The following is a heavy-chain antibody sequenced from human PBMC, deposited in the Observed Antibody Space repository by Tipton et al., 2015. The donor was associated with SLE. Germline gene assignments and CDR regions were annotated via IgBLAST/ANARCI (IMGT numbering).Heavy chain of an antibody. Sequence: TLSLTCSVSGGSISSYFWTWIRQPPGKGLEWIGHIFYTGSTTYNPSLKSRVTISVDTSKSQIFLSLNSVTAADTALYYCARLISAYDCNFDYWGQGTLVTVSS. J-gene: IGHJ4*02. CDR3: ARLISAYDCNFDY. V-gene: IGHV4-59*07. D-gene: IGHD5-12*01. CDR2: IFYTGST. CDR1: GGSISSYF.